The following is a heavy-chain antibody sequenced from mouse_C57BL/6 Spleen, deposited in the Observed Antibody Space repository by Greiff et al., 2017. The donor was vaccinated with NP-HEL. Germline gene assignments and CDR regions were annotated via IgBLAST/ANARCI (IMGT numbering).Heavy chain of an antibody. CDR2: IDPETGGT. Sequence: VQLQQSGAELVRPGASVTLSCKASGYTFTDYEMHWVKQTPVHGLEWIGAIDPETGGTAYNQKFKGKAILTADKSSSTAYMELRSLTSEDSAVYYCTSKDYCGSIPGFAYWGQGTLVTVSA. J-gene: IGHJ3*01. CDR3: TSKDYCGSIPGFAY. CDR1: GYTFTDYE. D-gene: IGHD1-1*01. V-gene: IGHV1-15*01.